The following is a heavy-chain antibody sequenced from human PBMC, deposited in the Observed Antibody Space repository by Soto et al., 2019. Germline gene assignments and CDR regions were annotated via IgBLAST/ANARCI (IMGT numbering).Heavy chain of an antibody. V-gene: IGHV1-69*13. Sequence: SVKVSCKASGGTFSSYAISWVRQAPGQGLEWMGGIIPILGTANYAQKFQGRVTITADESTSTAYMELSSLRSEDKAGYYCARQNPHSSCDLLGYWGKGTLGTVAS. J-gene: IGHJ4*02. D-gene: IGHD3-22*01. CDR3: ARQNPHSSCDLLGY. CDR2: IIPILGTA. CDR1: GGTFSSYA.